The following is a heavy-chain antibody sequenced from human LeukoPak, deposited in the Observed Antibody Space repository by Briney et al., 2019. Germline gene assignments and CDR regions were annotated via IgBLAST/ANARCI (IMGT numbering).Heavy chain of an antibody. CDR3: ARPYSGYVNDAFDI. D-gene: IGHD5-12*01. V-gene: IGHV4-59*01. CDR2: IYYSGST. CDR1: GGSISSYY. J-gene: IGHJ3*02. Sequence: SETLSLTCTVSGGSISSYYWSWIRQPPGKGLEWIGYIYYSGSTNYNPSLKSRVTISVDTSKNQFSLKLSSVTAADTAVYYCARPYSGYVNDAFDISGQGTMVTVSS.